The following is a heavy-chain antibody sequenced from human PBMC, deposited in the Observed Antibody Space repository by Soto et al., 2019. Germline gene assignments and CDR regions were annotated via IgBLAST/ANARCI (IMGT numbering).Heavy chain of an antibody. D-gene: IGHD3-10*01. CDR1: GFTFSSYA. V-gene: IGHV3-23*01. CDR3: AKGRYYGSGSYYNPFDP. J-gene: IGHJ5*02. Sequence: GGSLRLSCAASGFTFSSYAMSWVRQAPGKGLEWVSAISGSGGSTYYADSVKGRFTISRDNSKNTLYLQMNSLRAEDTAVYYCAKGRYYGSGSYYNPFDPWGQGTLVTVSS. CDR2: ISGSGGST.